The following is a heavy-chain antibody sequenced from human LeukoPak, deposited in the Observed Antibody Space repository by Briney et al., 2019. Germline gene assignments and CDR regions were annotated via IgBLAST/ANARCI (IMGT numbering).Heavy chain of an antibody. Sequence: SETLSLTCAVSGGSLSVYYWSWIRQPPGKGLEWIGEINHSGSTNYNPSLKSRVTISVDTSKNQFSLKLSSVTAADTAVYYCARDPRIQLWKGGYYGMDVWGQGTTVTVSS. CDR2: INHSGST. J-gene: IGHJ6*02. V-gene: IGHV4-34*01. D-gene: IGHD5-18*01. CDR3: ARDPRIQLWKGGYYGMDV. CDR1: GGSLSVYY.